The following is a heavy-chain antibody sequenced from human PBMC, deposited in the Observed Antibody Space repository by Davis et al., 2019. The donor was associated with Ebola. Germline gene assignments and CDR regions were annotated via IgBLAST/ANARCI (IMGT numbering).Heavy chain of an antibody. CDR3: ARRLESYYYYYGMDV. Sequence: PGGSLRLSCAASGFTFSSYSMNWVRQAPGKGLEWVSSISSSSSYIYCADSVKGRFTISRDNAKNSLYLQMNSLRAEDTAVYYCARRLESYYYYYGMDVWGQGTTVTVSS. D-gene: IGHD6-6*01. V-gene: IGHV3-21*01. CDR1: GFTFSSYS. J-gene: IGHJ6*02. CDR2: ISSSSSYI.